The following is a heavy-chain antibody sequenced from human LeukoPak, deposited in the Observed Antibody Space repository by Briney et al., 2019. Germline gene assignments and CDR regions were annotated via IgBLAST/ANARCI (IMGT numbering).Heavy chain of an antibody. CDR3: ARYDSSGYSQDAFDI. V-gene: IGHV4-34*01. CDR1: GGSFSGYY. D-gene: IGHD3-22*01. CDR2: INHSGST. Sequence: SETLSLTCAVYGGSFSGYYWSWIRQPPGKGLEWIGEINHSGSTNYNPSLKSRVTISVDTSKNQFSLKLSSVTAADTAVYYCARYDSSGYSQDAFDIWGQGTMVTVSS. J-gene: IGHJ3*02.